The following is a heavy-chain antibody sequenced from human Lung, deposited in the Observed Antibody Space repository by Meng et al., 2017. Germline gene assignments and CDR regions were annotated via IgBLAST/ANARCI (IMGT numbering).Heavy chain of an antibody. J-gene: IGHJ4*02. CDR3: ARGLGEAVVPRTMFDY. CDR2: IYHSGGT. CDR1: GGSISSSNW. D-gene: IGHD2-2*01. Sequence: SCPGRLKRSGTLSLVCGVSGGSISSSNWWSWVRQPPGKGLEWIGEIYHSGGTKYNPSLKSRVTISVDKSKNQFSLKLSSVTAADTAVYYCARGLGEAVVPRTMFDYWGQGTLVTVSS. V-gene: IGHV4-4*02.